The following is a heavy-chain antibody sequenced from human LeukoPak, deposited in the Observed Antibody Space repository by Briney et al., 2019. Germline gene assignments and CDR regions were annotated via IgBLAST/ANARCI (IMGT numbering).Heavy chain of an antibody. CDR1: GFIFSTYG. J-gene: IGHJ4*02. V-gene: IGHV3-30*02. Sequence: GGSLRLSCAASGFIFSTYGMHGVRQAPGKGLEWVAFIRYEGSNKYYADSVKGRFTISRDNSKNTLYLQMNSLRAEDTAMYYCAKTSSNYDFWSGLDYWGQGTLVTVSS. CDR2: IRYEGSNK. D-gene: IGHD3-3*01. CDR3: AKTSSNYDFWSGLDY.